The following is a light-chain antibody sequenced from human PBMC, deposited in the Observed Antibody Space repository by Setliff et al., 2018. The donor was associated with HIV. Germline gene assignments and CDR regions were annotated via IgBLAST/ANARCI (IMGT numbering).Light chain of an antibody. J-gene: IGLJ2*01. V-gene: IGLV2-14*03. CDR3: SSFTSTSPVI. Sequence: QSVLTQPASVSASPGQSITISCTVRRTDIAFHKSVSWFQQPPGKAPKLIIFDVNSRPSGVSYRFSGSKSGNTASLDISGLQTEDEGDYYCSSFTSTSPVIFGGGTKVTVL. CDR2: DVN. CDR1: RTDIAFHKS.